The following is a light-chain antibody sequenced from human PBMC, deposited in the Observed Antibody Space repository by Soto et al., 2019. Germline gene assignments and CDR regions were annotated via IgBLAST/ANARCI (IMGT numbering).Light chain of an antibody. V-gene: IGLV1-40*01. CDR3: QSYDRSVSGWV. CDR1: SSNIGAIYD. J-gene: IGLJ3*02. Sequence: QLVLTQPPSVSGAPGQRVTISCTGSSSNIGAIYDVHWYQQFPGAAPKLLIYGNNNRPSGVPDRFSGSKSGSSASLAVTGLQAGDEADYYCQSYDRSVSGWVFGGGTKLTVL. CDR2: GNN.